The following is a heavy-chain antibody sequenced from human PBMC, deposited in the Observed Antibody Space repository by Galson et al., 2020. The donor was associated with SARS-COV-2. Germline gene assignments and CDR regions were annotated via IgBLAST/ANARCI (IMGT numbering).Heavy chain of an antibody. CDR1: GYNFRNYY. CDR2: ISGFTGDS. CDR3: ARSPYDPIVGMTTHFDH. D-gene: IGHD1-26*01. V-gene: IGHV1-18*01. Sequence: ASVKVSCKVSGYNFRNYYISWLRQAPGQGLEWMGWISGFTGDSFHAQNFQGRVAMTTDPSTSTAYMEMRSLRSDDTAFYYCARSPYDPIVGMTTHFDHWGQGTLVTVS. J-gene: IGHJ4*02.